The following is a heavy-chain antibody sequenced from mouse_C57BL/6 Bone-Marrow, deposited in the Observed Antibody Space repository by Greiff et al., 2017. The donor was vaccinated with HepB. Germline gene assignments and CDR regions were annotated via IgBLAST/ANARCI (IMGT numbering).Heavy chain of an antibody. J-gene: IGHJ2*01. Sequence: EVQLQESGPGLVKPSQSLSLTCSVTGYSITSGYYWNWIRQFPGNKLEWMGYISYDGSNNYNPSLKNRISITRDTSKNQFFLKLNSVTTEDTATYYCARRWLLRYWGQGTTLTVSS. D-gene: IGHD2-3*01. CDR1: GYSITSGYY. CDR2: ISYDGSN. V-gene: IGHV3-6*01. CDR3: ARRWLLRY.